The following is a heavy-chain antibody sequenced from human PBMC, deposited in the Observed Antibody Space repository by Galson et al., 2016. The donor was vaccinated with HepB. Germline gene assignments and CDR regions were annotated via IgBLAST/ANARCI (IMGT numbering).Heavy chain of an antibody. V-gene: IGHV3-23*01. CDR1: GFSFSDYA. D-gene: IGHD2-21*02. CDR3: AKSGPRDPDCGGDCYVIYFHS. Sequence: SLRLSCAASGFSFSDYAMSWVRQAPGRGLEWVSSLTGSGGGPYYADAVKGRFTISRDNSKNTVSLQMNSLRVEDTAVYYCAKSGPRDPDCGGDCYVIYFHSWGQGNLVTVST. CDR2: LTGSGGGP. J-gene: IGHJ1*01.